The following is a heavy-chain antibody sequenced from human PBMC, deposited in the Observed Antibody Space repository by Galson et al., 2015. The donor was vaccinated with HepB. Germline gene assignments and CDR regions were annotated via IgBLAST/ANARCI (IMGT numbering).Heavy chain of an antibody. D-gene: IGHD4-23*01. CDR2: IKGDGSGI. J-gene: IGHJ4*02. Sequence: SLRLSCAASGLTCRNYWMVWVRQAPGKGLVWVSRIKGDGSGITYVDSVKGRFTISRENAKNTVYLEMNSLRDQDTAVYYCGTDNSRFPDYWRQGPLVTVSS. V-gene: IGHV3-74*03. CDR1: GLTCRNYW. CDR3: GTDNSRFPDY.